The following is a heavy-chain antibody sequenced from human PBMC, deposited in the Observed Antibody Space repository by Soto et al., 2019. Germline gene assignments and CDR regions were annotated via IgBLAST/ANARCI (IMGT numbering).Heavy chain of an antibody. V-gene: IGHV1-3*01. CDR3: ARDFHYYDFWSGYYKFPEPYNWFDP. J-gene: IGHJ5*02. Sequence: GASVKVSCKASGYTVTSYAMHWVRQAPGQRLEWMGWINAGNGNTKYSQKVQGRVTITRDTSASTAYMELSSLRSEDTAVYYCARDFHYYDFWSGYYKFPEPYNWFDPWGQGTLVTVSS. CDR1: GYTVTSYA. D-gene: IGHD3-3*01. CDR2: INAGNGNT.